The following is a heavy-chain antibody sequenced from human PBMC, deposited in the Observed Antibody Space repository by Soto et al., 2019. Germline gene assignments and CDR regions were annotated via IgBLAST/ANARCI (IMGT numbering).Heavy chain of an antibody. CDR2: ISYDGSNK. Sequence: PGGSLRLSCAASGFTFSSYGMHWVRQAPGKGLEWVAVISYDGSNKYYADSVKGRFTISRDNSKNTLYLQMNSLRAEDTAVYYCAKDIVGGAEVVAAHTWGQGTLVTVSS. J-gene: IGHJ5*02. V-gene: IGHV3-30*18. CDR1: GFTFSSYG. CDR3: AKDIVGGAEVVAAHT. D-gene: IGHD2-15*01.